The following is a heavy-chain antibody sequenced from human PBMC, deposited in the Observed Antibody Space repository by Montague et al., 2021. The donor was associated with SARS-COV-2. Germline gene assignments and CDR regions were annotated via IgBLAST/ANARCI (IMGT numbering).Heavy chain of an antibody. V-gene: IGHV4-39*02. CDR1: SGSIISSGHY. J-gene: IGHJ4*02. D-gene: IGHD3-10*01. CDR2: IYYSGTT. CDR3: ARGMIRGVTTPFDY. Sequence: SETLSLTCSVSSGSIISSGHYWGWIRQPPGKELEWIGNIYYSGTTYYNPSLQSRGTISVDTSKNHLSLRLSSVTAADTAVYFCARGMIRGVTTPFDYRGQGSQVTVSS.